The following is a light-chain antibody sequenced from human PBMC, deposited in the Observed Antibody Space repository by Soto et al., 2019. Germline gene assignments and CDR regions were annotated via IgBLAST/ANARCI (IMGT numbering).Light chain of an antibody. J-gene: IGKJ4*01. CDR2: DAS. CDR3: QQRSNWPPLT. CDR1: QSVSSY. Sequence: EIVLTQSPATLSLPPGERATLSCRASQSVSSYLAWYHQKPGQAPRLLIYDASTRATGIPARFSGSGSGTDFTLTISSLEPEDFAVYYWQQRSNWPPLTFGGGTNVEI. V-gene: IGKV3-11*01.